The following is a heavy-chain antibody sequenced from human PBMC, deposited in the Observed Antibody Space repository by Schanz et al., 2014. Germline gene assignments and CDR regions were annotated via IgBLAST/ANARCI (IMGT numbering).Heavy chain of an antibody. J-gene: IGHJ4*02. Sequence: EVQLLESGGGLVQPGGSLKLSCAASGLIFSNYVMSWVRQAPGKGLEWVSTIGTSGGTNYADSVKGRFTISRDNAKNSLYLQMNSLRAEDTAVYHCVSSGSYSSYAFWGQGTLVTVSS. V-gene: IGHV3-23*01. CDR3: VSSGSYSSYAF. CDR2: IGTSGGT. CDR1: GLIFSNYV. D-gene: IGHD3-10*01.